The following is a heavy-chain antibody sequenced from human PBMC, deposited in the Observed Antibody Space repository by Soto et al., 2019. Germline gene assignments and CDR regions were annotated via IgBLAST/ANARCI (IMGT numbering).Heavy chain of an antibody. CDR3: ATFGVIGEPFDY. Sequence: QVQLQESGPGLVKPSQTLSLTCTVSGGSISSGDYYWSWIRQPPGKGLEWIGYIYYSGSTYYNPSLKCRVTLSLDTPSNQFSLRLSSLTAADTAVYYCATFGVIGEPFDYWGQGTLVTVSS. D-gene: IGHD3-10*01. V-gene: IGHV4-30-4*01. CDR1: GGSISSGDYY. CDR2: IYYSGST. J-gene: IGHJ4*02.